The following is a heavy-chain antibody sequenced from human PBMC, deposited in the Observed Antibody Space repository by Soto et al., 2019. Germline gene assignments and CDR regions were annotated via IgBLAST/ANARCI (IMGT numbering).Heavy chain of an antibody. D-gene: IGHD5-18*01. V-gene: IGHV3-23*03. CDR2: IYSGVST. J-gene: IGHJ4*02. Sequence: RGSVRLSXAASGFTFSSYAMSWVRQAPGKGLEWVSVIYSGVSTYYADSVKGRFTISRDNSKNTLYLQMNSLRAEDTAVYYCAKEPHSFGPRYTDHWGQGTLVTVSS. CDR1: GFTFSSYA. CDR3: AKEPHSFGPRYTDH.